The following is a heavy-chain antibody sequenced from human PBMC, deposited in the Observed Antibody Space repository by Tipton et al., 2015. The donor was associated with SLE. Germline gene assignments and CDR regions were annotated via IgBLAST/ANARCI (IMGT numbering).Heavy chain of an antibody. D-gene: IGHD6-19*01. V-gene: IGHV4-34*01. J-gene: IGHJ4*02. CDR3: DSQGQWRSHPFDY. CDR2: INHSGST. CDR1: GGSFSGYY. Sequence: TLSLTCTVSGGSFSGYYWSWIRQPPGKGLEWIGEINHSGSTNYNPSLKSRVTISVDTSKNQFSLKLSSVTAADTAVYYCDSQGQWRSHPFDYWGQGTLVTVSS.